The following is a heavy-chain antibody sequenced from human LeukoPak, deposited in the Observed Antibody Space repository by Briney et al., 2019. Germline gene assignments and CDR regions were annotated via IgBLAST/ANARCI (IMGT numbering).Heavy chain of an antibody. Sequence: SVKVSCKASGGTFSSYAISWVRQAPGQGLEWMGRIIPIFGTANYAQKFQGRVTITTDESTSTAYMELSSLRPEDTAVYYCASQRLSNYVFHNWFDPWGQGTLVTVSS. J-gene: IGHJ5*02. D-gene: IGHD4-11*01. CDR1: GGTFSSYA. CDR3: ASQRLSNYVFHNWFDP. CDR2: IIPIFGTA. V-gene: IGHV1-69*05.